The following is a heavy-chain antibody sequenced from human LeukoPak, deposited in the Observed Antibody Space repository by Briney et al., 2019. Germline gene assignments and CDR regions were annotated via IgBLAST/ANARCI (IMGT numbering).Heavy chain of an antibody. Sequence: SETLSLTCAVYGGSFSGYYWSWIRQPPGKGLEWIGEINHSGSTNYNPSLKSRVTISVDTSKNQFSLKLSSVTAADTAVYYCASMVRGVIDYWGQGTLVTVSS. CDR3: ASMVRGVIDY. CDR1: GGSFSGYY. CDR2: INHSGST. V-gene: IGHV4-34*01. D-gene: IGHD3-10*01. J-gene: IGHJ4*02.